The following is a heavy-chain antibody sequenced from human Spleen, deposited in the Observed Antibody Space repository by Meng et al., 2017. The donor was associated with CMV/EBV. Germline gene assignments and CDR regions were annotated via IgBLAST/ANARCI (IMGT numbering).Heavy chain of an antibody. CDR1: GFTFSGST. Sequence: GGSLRFSCAASGFTFSGSTMHWVRQVSGKGLEWVGRIRSKANSDATAYAASVKGRFTISRDDSKNTAYLQMNSLKTEDTAVYYCTGGSGSAYWGQGTLVTVSS. J-gene: IGHJ4*02. CDR3: TGGSGSAY. V-gene: IGHV3-73*01. D-gene: IGHD3-10*01. CDR2: IRSKANSDAT.